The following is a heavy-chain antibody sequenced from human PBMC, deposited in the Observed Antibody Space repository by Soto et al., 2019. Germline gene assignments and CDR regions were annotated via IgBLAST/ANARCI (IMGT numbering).Heavy chain of an antibody. CDR3: ASSYGSGYRAFDY. CDR1: GDTFNFYS. CDR2: VNPILSMS. Sequence: QVQLVQSGAEVKRPGSSVKVSCKASGDTFNFYSINWVRQAPGVGLEWVGRVNPILSMSNYAQRLQGRVTMTADKATSTAYMELRSRRSEDTAIYYCASSYGSGYRAFDYWGQGALVTVSS. D-gene: IGHD3-10*01. V-gene: IGHV1-69*02. J-gene: IGHJ4*02.